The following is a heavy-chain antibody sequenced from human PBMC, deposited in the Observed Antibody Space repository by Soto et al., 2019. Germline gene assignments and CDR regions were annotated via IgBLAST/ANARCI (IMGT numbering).Heavy chain of an antibody. CDR1: GYTFTSYY. Sequence: ASVKVSCTASGYTFTSYYMHWVRQAPGQGLEWMGIINPSGGSTSYAQKFQGRVTMTRDTSTSTVYMELSSLTSDDTAVYYCARGSRGTGTIDYWGQGTLVTVSS. CDR2: INPSGGST. CDR3: ARGSRGTGTIDY. V-gene: IGHV1-46*01. J-gene: IGHJ4*02. D-gene: IGHD1-7*01.